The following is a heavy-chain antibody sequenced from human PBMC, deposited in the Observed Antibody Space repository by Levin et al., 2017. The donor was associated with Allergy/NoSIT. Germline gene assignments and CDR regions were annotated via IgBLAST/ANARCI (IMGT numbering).Heavy chain of an antibody. V-gene: IGHV1-24*01. D-gene: IGHD1-26*01. CDR3: ATVLPGSYYDVFDY. Sequence: GESLKISCKVSGYTLTELSMHWVRQAPGKGLEWMGGFDPEDGETIYAQKFQGRVTMTEDTSTDTAYMELSSLRSEDTAVYYCATVLPGSYYDVFDYWGQGTLVTVSS. J-gene: IGHJ4*02. CDR1: GYTLTELS. CDR2: FDPEDGET.